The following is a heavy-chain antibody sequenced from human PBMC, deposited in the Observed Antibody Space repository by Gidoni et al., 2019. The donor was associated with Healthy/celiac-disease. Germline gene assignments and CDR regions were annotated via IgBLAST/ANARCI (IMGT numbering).Heavy chain of an antibody. CDR1: GFTFSTYW. CDR3: ARVESFRSSPSIGIDY. CDR2: IKQDGSEK. D-gene: IGHD6-6*01. V-gene: IGHV3-7*03. Sequence: EVQLVESGGGLVQPGGSLRLSCAASGFTFSTYWMSWVRQAPGKGLEGVANIKQDGSEKYYVDSVKGRFTISRDNAKNSLYLQMNSLRAEDTAVYYCARVESFRSSPSIGIDYWGQGTLVTVSS. J-gene: IGHJ4*02.